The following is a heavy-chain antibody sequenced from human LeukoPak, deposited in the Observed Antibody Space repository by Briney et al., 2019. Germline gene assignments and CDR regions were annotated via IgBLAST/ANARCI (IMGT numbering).Heavy chain of an antibody. CDR2: IYSSGST. Sequence: SETLSLTCTVSGDSISNYYWSWIRQPAGKGLEWIGRIYSSGSTDYNPSLMSRVSMSVDTSKNQFSLKLSSVTAADTALYYCARGRGRIVVVAATQYYDSSGFLDYWGQGTLVTVSS. J-gene: IGHJ4*02. CDR1: GDSISNYY. V-gene: IGHV4-4*07. CDR3: ARGRGRIVVVAATQYYDSSGFLDY. D-gene: IGHD2-15*01.